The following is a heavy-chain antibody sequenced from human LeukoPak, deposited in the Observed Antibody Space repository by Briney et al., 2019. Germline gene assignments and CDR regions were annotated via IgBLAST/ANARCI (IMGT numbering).Heavy chain of an antibody. CDR1: GGFITSGNYY. CDR3: ARVTRGADGHDWFDP. J-gene: IGHJ5*02. V-gene: IGHV4-61*02. CDR2: ISTSGTT. D-gene: IGHD3-16*01. Sequence: SQTLSLTCTVSGGFITSGNYYWTWIRQPAGEGLEWIGRISTSGTTNYNPSLTSRVTISLGTSKTQFTLNLRSVTASDTAVYYCARVTRGADGHDWFDPWGQGILVTVSS.